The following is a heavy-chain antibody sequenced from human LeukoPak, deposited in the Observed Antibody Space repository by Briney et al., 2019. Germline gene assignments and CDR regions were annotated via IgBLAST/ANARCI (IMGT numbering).Heavy chain of an antibody. D-gene: IGHD3-10*01. Sequence: ASVKVSCKASEYTFTDYHLHWVRQAPGQGLEWMAWINPNSGVTNYAQKFQGRVTMTRDTSISTAYMELTRLTSDDTAVYYCARGSPPHGSRTYYPTFDPWGQGSLVTVSS. CDR3: ARGSPPHGSRTYYPTFDP. CDR1: EYTFTDYH. CDR2: INPNSGVT. J-gene: IGHJ5*02. V-gene: IGHV1-2*02.